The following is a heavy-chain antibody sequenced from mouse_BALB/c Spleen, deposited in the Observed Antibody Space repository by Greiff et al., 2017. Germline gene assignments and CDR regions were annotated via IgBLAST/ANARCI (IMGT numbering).Heavy chain of an antibody. J-gene: IGHJ4*01. CDR2: IYPYNGGT. CDR1: GYTFTDYN. D-gene: IGHD2-4*01. V-gene: IGHV1S29*02. CDR3: APTMIHYYAMDY. Sequence: DVHLVESGPELVKPGASVKISCKASGYTFTDYNMHWVKQSHGKSLEWIGYIYPYNGGTGYNQKFKSKATLTVDNSSSTAYMELRSLTSEDSAVYYCAPTMIHYYAMDYWGQGTSVTVSS.